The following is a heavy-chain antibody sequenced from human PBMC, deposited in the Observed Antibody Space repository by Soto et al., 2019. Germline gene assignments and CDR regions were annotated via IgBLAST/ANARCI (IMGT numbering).Heavy chain of an antibody. V-gene: IGHV1-69*06. CDR3: ARNVVAGMDF. CDR1: GDLFTSYA. J-gene: IGHJ4*02. CDR2: MIPIFGTP. Sequence: QVQLVPSGAEVKKPGSSGKVSCKASGDLFTSYAFSWVRQAPGEGLEWMGGMIPIFGTPHYAQKFQGRLTITADKSTSTVYIELSGLRSEDTSVYYCARNVVAGMDFWGQGTLVTVSP. D-gene: IGHD2-15*01.